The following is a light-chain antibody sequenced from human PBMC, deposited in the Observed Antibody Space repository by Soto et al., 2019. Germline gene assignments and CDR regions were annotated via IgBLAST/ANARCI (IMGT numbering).Light chain of an antibody. CDR2: GAS. CDR3: QQYNNWPLFT. CDR1: QSISSN. J-gene: IGKJ3*01. Sequence: EIVMTQSPVTLSVSPGERATLSCRASQSISSNLAWYQQKPGQAPRLLIYGASTRATGIPARFSGSGSGTEFTLIISSLQSEDFAVYSCQQYNNWPLFTFGPGTKVDVK. V-gene: IGKV3-15*01.